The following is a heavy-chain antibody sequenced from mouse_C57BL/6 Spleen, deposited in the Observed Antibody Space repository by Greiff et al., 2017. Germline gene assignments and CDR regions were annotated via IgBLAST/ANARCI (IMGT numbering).Heavy chain of an antibody. D-gene: IGHD3-2*02. CDR1: GYAFTNYL. Sequence: QVQLQQSRAELVRPGTSVKVSCKASGYAFTNYLIEWVKQRPGQGLEWIGVINPGSGGTNYNEKFKGKATLTADKSSSTAYMQRGSLTSEDSAVYFCAREEGSGYPDYWGQGTTLTVSS. CDR3: AREEGSGYPDY. V-gene: IGHV1-54*01. J-gene: IGHJ2*01. CDR2: INPGSGGT.